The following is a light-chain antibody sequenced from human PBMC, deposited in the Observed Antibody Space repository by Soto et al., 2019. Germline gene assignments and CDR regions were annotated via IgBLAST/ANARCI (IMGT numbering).Light chain of an antibody. CDR3: CSYTASNVL. CDR1: GSDY. J-gene: IGLJ2*01. Sequence: PASVSGSPVQSITLSCTGTGSDYVSWYQQHPGKAPKLLIFDASDRLSGVSNRSSCSKSGNTASLTISALQAEDEADYYCCSYTASNVLFVGGTQLTVL. V-gene: IGLV2-14*03. CDR2: DAS.